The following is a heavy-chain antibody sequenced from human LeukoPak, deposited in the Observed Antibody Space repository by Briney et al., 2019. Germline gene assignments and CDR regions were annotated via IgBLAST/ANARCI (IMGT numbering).Heavy chain of an antibody. CDR2: IIPIFGTA. J-gene: IGHJ3*02. CDR1: GGTFSSYA. CDR3: ASFMSIDVVVVAGGPGRIMDI. D-gene: IGHD2-15*01. Sequence: GSSVKLSCTASGGTFSSYAISWVRQAPGQGLEWMGRIIPIFGTANYAQKFQGRVTITTDESTSTAYMELLSLRSEDTAVYYCASFMSIDVVVVAGGPGRIMDIWGQGTMVTVSS. V-gene: IGHV1-69*05.